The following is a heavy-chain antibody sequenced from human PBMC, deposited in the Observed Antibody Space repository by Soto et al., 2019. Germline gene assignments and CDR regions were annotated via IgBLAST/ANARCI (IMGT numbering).Heavy chain of an antibody. D-gene: IGHD3-16*01. CDR3: AKDLINFDYYNGMDV. J-gene: IGHJ6*02. CDR1: GFTSVDYA. V-gene: IGHV3-9*02. Sequence: GGSLRLSCAASGFTSVDYAMHWVRQAPVKGLEWVSGISWNSGSIGYADSVKGRFTISRDNAKNSLYLQMNSLRAEDTALYYCAKDLINFDYYNGMDVWGQGTTVTVSS. CDR2: ISWNSGSI.